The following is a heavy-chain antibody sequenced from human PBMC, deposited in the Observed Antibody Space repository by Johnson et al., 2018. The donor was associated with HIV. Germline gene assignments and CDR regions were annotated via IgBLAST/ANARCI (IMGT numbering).Heavy chain of an antibody. Sequence: QVQLVESGGGLVKPGGSLRLSCAASGFTFSDYYMRWIRQAPGKGLEWVSYISSSGSTRYYADSVKGRFPNSRDNAKNSLYLQMNSLRAEDTALYYCASQRWKQGDAFDIWGQGTMVTVSS. J-gene: IGHJ3*02. D-gene: IGHD4-23*01. CDR1: GFTFSDYY. V-gene: IGHV3-11*01. CDR2: ISSSGSTR. CDR3: ASQRWKQGDAFDI.